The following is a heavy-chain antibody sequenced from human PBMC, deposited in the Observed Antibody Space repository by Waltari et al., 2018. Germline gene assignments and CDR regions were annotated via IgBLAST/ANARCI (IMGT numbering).Heavy chain of an antibody. CDR3: ARLGIRRDWFDP. D-gene: IGHD7-27*01. V-gene: IGHV1-8*03. CDR1: GYTFTSYD. J-gene: IGHJ5*02. Sequence: QVQLVQSGAEVKKPGASVKVSCKASGYTFTSYDINWVRQATGQGLEWRGWMNPNSGNKGYAQKVQGRVTITRNTSISTTYMELSSLRSEDTAVYYCARLGIRRDWFDPWGQGTLVTVSS. CDR2: MNPNSGNK.